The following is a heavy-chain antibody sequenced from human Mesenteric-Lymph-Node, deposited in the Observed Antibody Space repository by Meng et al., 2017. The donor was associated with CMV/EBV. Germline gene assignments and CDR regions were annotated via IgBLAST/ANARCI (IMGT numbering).Heavy chain of an antibody. CDR3: TRDVGSGKETRY. J-gene: IGHJ4*02. Sequence: LTCAVYGGSLSGYYWTWIRQPPGKGLGWIGEINHSGSTNYNPSLKSRVTIAVDKSNNQFSLKLSSVTAADTAVYYCTRDVGSGKETRYWGPGTLVTVSS. V-gene: IGHV4-34*01. CDR1: GGSLSGYY. CDR2: INHSGST. D-gene: IGHD3-10*01.